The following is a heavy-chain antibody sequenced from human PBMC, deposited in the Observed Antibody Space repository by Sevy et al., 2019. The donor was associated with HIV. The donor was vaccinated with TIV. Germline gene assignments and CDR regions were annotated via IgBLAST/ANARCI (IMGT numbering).Heavy chain of an antibody. Sequence: SETQSLTCTVSGYSIIGDYYWGWIRQPPGKGLEWIVHIYHGGSTYYNPSLDSRVTPSVDTSKNQFSLRLSSVTAADTAIYYCARVKLRGAYYYDFWGQGTLVTVSS. CDR3: ARVKLRGAYYYDF. CDR1: GYSIIGDYY. J-gene: IGHJ4*02. CDR2: IYHGGST. V-gene: IGHV4-38-2*02.